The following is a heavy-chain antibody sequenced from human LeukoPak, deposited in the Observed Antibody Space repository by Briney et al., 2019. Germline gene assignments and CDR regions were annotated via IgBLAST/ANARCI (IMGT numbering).Heavy chain of an antibody. CDR3: ARDRVPPASGVFTYFMDV. CDR1: GFTFSSNA. J-gene: IGHJ6*03. D-gene: IGHD3-10*01. Sequence: GGSLRLSCAASGFTFSSNAIHWVRQAPGKGLEWVAVISYDGSKKFYADSVKGRFTISRDNSKNTLYLQMNSLRAEDTAVYSCARDRVPPASGVFTYFMDVWGKGTTVIVSS. V-gene: IGHV3-30*01. CDR2: ISYDGSKK.